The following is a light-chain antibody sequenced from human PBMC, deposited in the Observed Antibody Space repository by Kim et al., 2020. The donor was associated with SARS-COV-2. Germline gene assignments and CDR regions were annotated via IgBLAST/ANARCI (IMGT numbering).Light chain of an antibody. CDR3: QQSRSTPPT. J-gene: IGKJ2*01. CDR1: QSISSY. Sequence: SVFVGDRVTITCRSSQSISSYLNWYQQRPGKAPKLLIYGASSLQSGVPSRFSGSGSGTHFTLTINSLQPEDFATYYCQQSRSTPPTFGQGTKLEIK. V-gene: IGKV1-39*01. CDR2: GAS.